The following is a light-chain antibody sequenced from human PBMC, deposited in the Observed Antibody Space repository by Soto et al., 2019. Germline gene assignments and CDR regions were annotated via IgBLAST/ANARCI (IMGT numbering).Light chain of an antibody. CDR3: SSYAVTNIFV. V-gene: IGLV2-8*01. Sequence: SVLTXPPSASGSPGQSVTISCTGTSSDVGGYNYVSWYQQHPGKAPKVIIYEVSKRPSGVPDRFSGSKSGSTASLTVSGLKAEDEADYYCSSYAVTNIFVFGTGTKV. CDR2: EVS. J-gene: IGLJ1*01. CDR1: SSDVGGYNY.